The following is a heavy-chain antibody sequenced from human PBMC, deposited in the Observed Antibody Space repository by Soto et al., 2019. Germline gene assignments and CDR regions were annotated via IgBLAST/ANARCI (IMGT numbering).Heavy chain of an antibody. CDR2: ISSSGSTI. V-gene: IGHV3-48*03. CDR3: AREGYQDIVVVPAALIHYYGMDV. Sequence: GGSLRLSCAASGFTFSSYEMNWVRQAPGKGLEWVSYISSSGSTIYYADSVKGRFTISRDNAKNSLYLQMNSLRAEDTAVYYCAREGYQDIVVVPAALIHYYGMDVWGQGTTVTVSS. J-gene: IGHJ6*02. D-gene: IGHD2-2*01. CDR1: GFTFSSYE.